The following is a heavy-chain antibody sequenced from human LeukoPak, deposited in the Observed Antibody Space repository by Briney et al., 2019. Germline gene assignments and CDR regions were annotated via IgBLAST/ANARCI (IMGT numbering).Heavy chain of an antibody. CDR1: GVTFSTYS. V-gene: IGHV3-48*01. D-gene: IGHD5/OR15-5a*01. CDR2: ISSTSSTI. CDR3: ARGLSLDY. J-gene: IGHJ4*02. Sequence: PGGSLRLSCAVPGVTFSTYSMNWVRQAPGEGLEWVSYISSTSSTIYYADSVKGRFTISRDNAKNSLYLQMNSLRAEDTAVYYCARGLSLDYWGQGTLVTVSS.